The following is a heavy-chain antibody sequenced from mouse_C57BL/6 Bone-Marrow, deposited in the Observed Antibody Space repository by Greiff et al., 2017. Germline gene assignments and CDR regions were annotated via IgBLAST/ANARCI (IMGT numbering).Heavy chain of an antibody. CDR1: GYTFTSYW. CDR2: LYPGSGST. Sequence: QVQLQQPGAELVKPGASVKMSCKASGYTFTSYWITWVKQRPGQGLEWIGDLYPGSGSTNYNEKFKSKATLTVDTSSSPAYMQLSSLTSEDSAVYYCARRGCGTGYFDVWGTGTTVTVSS. CDR3: ARRGCGTGYFDV. V-gene: IGHV1-55*01. J-gene: IGHJ1*03. D-gene: IGHD1-1*02.